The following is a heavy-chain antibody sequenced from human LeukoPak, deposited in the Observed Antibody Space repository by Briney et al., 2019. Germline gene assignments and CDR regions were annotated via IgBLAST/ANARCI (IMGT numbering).Heavy chain of an antibody. CDR1: GFTFSSYW. Sequence: TGGSLRLSCAASGFTFSSYWMTWVRKAPGKGLEWVAHIKEDGREKYYVDSVKGRFSISRDDAKNSLYLQMNSLRAEDTAVYYCVRVEWAVVGTYWGQGTPVTVSS. J-gene: IGHJ4*02. V-gene: IGHV3-7*05. D-gene: IGHD6-19*01. CDR3: VRVEWAVVGTY. CDR2: IKEDGREK.